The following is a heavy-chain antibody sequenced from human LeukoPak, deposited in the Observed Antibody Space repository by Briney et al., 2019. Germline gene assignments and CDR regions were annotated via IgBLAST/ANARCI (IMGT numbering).Heavy chain of an antibody. J-gene: IGHJ5*02. CDR3: AKDSRPIAAASENWFDP. V-gene: IGHV3-30*02. D-gene: IGHD6-13*01. CDR2: IRYDGSNK. Sequence: QSGGSLRLSCAASGFTFSSYGMHWVRQAPGKGLEWVAFIRYDGSNKYYADSVKGRFTISRDNSKNTLYLQMNSLRAEDTAVYYCAKDSRPIAAASENWFDPWGQGTLVTVSS. CDR1: GFTFSSYG.